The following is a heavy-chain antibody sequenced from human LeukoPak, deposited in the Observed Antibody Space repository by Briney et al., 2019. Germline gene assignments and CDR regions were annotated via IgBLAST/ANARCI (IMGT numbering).Heavy chain of an antibody. J-gene: IGHJ6*02. CDR3: ARVVPAANPFYYCYYGMDV. CDR1: GYTFTSYG. CDR2: ISAYNGNT. Sequence: ASVKVSCKASGYTFTSYGISWVRQAPGQGLEWMGWISAYNGNTNYAQKLQGRVTMTTDASTSTAYMELRSLRSDDTAVYYCARVVPAANPFYYCYYGMDVWGQGTTVTVSS. D-gene: IGHD2-2*01. V-gene: IGHV1-18*01.